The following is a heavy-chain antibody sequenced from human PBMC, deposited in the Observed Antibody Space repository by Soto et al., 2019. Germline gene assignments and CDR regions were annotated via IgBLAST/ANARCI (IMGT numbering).Heavy chain of an antibody. J-gene: IGHJ5*02. CDR2: IYSGGST. CDR1: GFTVSSNY. CDR3: ARDLETGGGNWFDP. Sequence: EVQLVESGGGLVQPGGSLRLSCAASGFTVSSNYMSWVRQAPGKGLEWVSVIYSGGSTYYADSVKGRFTISRDNSKNTLYIQMNSLRAEDTAVYYCARDLETGGGNWFDPWGQGTLVTVSS. V-gene: IGHV3-66*01. D-gene: IGHD2-8*02.